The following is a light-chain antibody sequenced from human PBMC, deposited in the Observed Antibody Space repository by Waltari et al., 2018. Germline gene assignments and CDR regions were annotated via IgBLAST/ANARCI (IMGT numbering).Light chain of an antibody. V-gene: IGKV1-39*01. CDR3: QQSYITPRT. Sequence: DIQMTQSPSSLSASVGDRFTITCRGSQSISNYLNWYQQKPGKAPKLLISTASSLQSGVPSRFSGSGSGTDFTLTISCLQPEDFATYYCQQSYITPRTFGGGTKVEIK. CDR1: QSISNY. J-gene: IGKJ4*01. CDR2: TAS.